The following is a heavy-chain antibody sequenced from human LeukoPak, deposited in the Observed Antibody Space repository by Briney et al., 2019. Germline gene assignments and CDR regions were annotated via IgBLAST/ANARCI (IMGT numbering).Heavy chain of an antibody. D-gene: IGHD5-18*01. CDR2: IYYSGST. V-gene: IGHV4-31*03. CDR1: GGSISSGGYY. J-gene: IGHJ4*02. CDR3: ARDALGYSYYD. Sequence: PSQTLSLTCTVSGGSISSGGYYWSWIRQHPGKGLEWIGYIYYSGSTYYNPSFKSRVTISVDTSKNQFSLKLSSVTAADTAVYYCARDALGYSYYDWGQGTLVTVSS.